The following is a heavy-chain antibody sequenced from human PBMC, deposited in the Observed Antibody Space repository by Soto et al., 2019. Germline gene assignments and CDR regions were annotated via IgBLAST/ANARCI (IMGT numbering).Heavy chain of an antibody. Sequence: GASVKVSCNASGYTFTGYYMHWVRPAPGQGLEWMGWINPNSGGTNYAQKFQGRVTMTRDTSISTAYMELSRLRSDDTAVYYCATLIRFWSCLDYWGQGTLVTVSS. J-gene: IGHJ4*02. CDR3: ATLIRFWSCLDY. V-gene: IGHV1-2*02. D-gene: IGHD3-3*01. CDR1: GYTFTGYY. CDR2: INPNSGGT.